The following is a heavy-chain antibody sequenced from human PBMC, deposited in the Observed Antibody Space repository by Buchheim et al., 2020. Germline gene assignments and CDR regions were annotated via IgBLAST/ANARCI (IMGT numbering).Heavy chain of an antibody. D-gene: IGHD3-22*01. CDR2: ISPHNGNT. CDR1: GYTFTTYD. Sequence: QVQLVQSGAEVKRPGASVKVSCKASGYTFTTYDISWVRQAPGQGLEWMGWISPHNGNTAYAQNFQGRVSMAPDTSTSTAYMELRNLKSDDTAVYFCARDQVYSSAYHVWGQGTL. J-gene: IGHJ4*02. CDR3: ARDQVYSSAYHV. V-gene: IGHV1-18*01.